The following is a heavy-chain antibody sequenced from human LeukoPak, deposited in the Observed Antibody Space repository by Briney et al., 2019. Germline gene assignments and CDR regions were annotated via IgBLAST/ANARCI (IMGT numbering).Heavy chain of an antibody. CDR1: GYTFTSYD. D-gene: IGHD6-19*01. V-gene: IGHV1-8*03. Sequence: GASVKVSCKASGYTFTSYDINWVRQATGPGLEWMGWLNPNSGNTGYAQKFQGRVTITRNTSINTAYMELSSLRSEDTAMYYCARMTVSGRDNWFDPWGQGTLVTVSS. J-gene: IGHJ5*02. CDR3: ARMTVSGRDNWFDP. CDR2: LNPNSGNT.